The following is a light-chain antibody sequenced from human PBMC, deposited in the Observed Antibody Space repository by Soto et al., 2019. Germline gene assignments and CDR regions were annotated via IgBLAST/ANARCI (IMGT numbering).Light chain of an antibody. CDR1: SSDVGGYNY. V-gene: IGLV2-8*01. CDR2: EVS. J-gene: IGLJ3*02. Sequence: QSALTQPASVSGSPGQSITISCTGTSSDVGGYNYVSWYQQRPGKAPKLMIYEVSKRPSGVPDRFSGSKSGNTASLTVSGLQAEDEADYYCNSYAGSNNWVFGGGTKLTVL. CDR3: NSYAGSNNWV.